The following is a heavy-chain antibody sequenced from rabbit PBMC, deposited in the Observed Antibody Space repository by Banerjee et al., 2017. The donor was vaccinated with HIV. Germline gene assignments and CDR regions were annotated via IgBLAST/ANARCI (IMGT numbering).Heavy chain of an antibody. V-gene: IGHV1S40*01. D-gene: IGHD4-1*01. Sequence: QQLVESGGGLVKPGASLTLTCKASGFSFSGSYYMCWVRQAPGKGLEWIACIYDGSTGFTYYASWAKGRFTISKTSSTTVTLQMTSLTAADTATYFCARGGWGELFLRLWGPGTLVTVS. CDR1: GFSFSGSYY. CDR2: IYDGSTGFT. CDR3: ARGGWGELFLRL. J-gene: IGHJ4*01.